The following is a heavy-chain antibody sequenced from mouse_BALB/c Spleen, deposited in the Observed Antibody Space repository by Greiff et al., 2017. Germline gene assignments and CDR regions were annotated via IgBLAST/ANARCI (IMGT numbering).Heavy chain of an antibody. CDR2: IRNKANGYTT. CDR3: AGGDY. J-gene: IGHJ2*01. Sequence: DVHLVESGGGLVQPGGSLRLSCATSGFTFTDYYMSWVRQPPGKALEWLGFIRNKANGYTTEYSASVKGRFTISRDNSQSILYLQMNTLRAEDSATYYCAGGDYWGQGTTLTVSS. V-gene: IGHV7-3*02. CDR1: GFTFTDYY.